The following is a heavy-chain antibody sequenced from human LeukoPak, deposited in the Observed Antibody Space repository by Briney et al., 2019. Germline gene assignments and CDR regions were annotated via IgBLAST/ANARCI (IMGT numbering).Heavy chain of an antibody. D-gene: IGHD2-15*01. CDR1: GYTFTSYG. CDR2: ISAYNGNT. Sequence: ASVKVSCTASGYTFTSYGISWVRQAPGQGLEWMGWISAYNGNTNYAQKLQGRVTMTTDTSTSTAYMELRSLRSDDTAVYYCARDRRGQLLLYYYYYYGMDVWGQGTTVTVSS. CDR3: ARDRRGQLLLYYYYYYGMDV. J-gene: IGHJ6*02. V-gene: IGHV1-18*01.